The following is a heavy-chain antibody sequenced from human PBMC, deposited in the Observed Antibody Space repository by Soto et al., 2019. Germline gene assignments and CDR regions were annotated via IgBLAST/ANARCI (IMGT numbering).Heavy chain of an antibody. CDR3: ARPRRSWSPFAAFDV. CDR1: GFMFSTYW. CDR2: LNTDESTT. D-gene: IGHD2-8*02. Sequence: EVQQVESGGSLVQPGASLTLSCAASGFMFSTYWTAWVRQAPGKGLVWVSRLNTDESTTNYADSVRGRFTISRDNAKNTVYLQMNNLRVEDTALYYCARPRRSWSPFAAFDVWGQGTMVTVSP. J-gene: IGHJ3*01. V-gene: IGHV3-74*01.